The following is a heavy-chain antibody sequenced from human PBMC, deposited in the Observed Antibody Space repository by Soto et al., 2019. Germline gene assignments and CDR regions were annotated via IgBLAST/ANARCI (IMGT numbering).Heavy chain of an antibody. CDR2: ISGSGGST. D-gene: IGHD3-22*01. Sequence: PGGSLRLSCAASGFTFSGYAMSWVRQAPGKGLEWVSAISGSGGSTYYADSVKGRFTISRDNSKNTLYLQMNSLRAEDTAVYYCAKPSTYYYDSSGYFDYWGQGTLVTVSS. V-gene: IGHV3-23*01. J-gene: IGHJ4*02. CDR3: AKPSTYYYDSSGYFDY. CDR1: GFTFSGYA.